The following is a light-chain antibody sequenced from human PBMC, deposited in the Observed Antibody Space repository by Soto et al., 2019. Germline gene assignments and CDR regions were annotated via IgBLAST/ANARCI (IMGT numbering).Light chain of an antibody. V-gene: IGKV3-20*01. J-gene: IGKJ1*01. CDR2: GAS. CDR1: QSVSSNY. Sequence: ALTQSPGTLSSSPGERAILSCRASQSVSSNYLAWYQQKPGQAPRLLIYGASSRATGIPDRFSGSGSGTDFTLTIDRLESEDFAVYFCQQYGDLPWTFGQGTKVEN. CDR3: QQYGDLPWT.